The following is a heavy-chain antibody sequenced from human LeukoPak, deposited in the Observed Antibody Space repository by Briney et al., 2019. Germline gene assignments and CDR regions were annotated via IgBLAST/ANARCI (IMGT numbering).Heavy chain of an antibody. V-gene: IGHV1-2*02. CDR3: ARVDPTSADAFDI. D-gene: IGHD3-9*01. CDR1: GYTFTGYY. CDR2: INPHSGGT. Sequence: GASVKVSCKASGYTFTGYYMHWVRQAPGQGLEWMGWINPHSGGTDHAQKFQGRVTMTRDTSISTAYMELSSLRSEDTAVYYCARVDPTSADAFDIWGQGTMVTVSS. J-gene: IGHJ3*02.